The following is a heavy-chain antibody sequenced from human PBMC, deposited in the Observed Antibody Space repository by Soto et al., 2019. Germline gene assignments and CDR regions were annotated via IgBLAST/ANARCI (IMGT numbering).Heavy chain of an antibody. J-gene: IGHJ4*02. V-gene: IGHV3-73*01. CDR3: TVPYGSGSSDFDY. CDR2: IRSKANSYAT. Sequence: GGSLRLSCAASGFTFSGSAMHWVRQASGKGLEWVGRIRSKANSYATAYAASVKGRFTISRDDSKNTAYLQMNSLKTEDTAVYYCTVPYGSGSSDFDYWGQGTLVTVSS. D-gene: IGHD3-10*01. CDR1: GFTFSGSA.